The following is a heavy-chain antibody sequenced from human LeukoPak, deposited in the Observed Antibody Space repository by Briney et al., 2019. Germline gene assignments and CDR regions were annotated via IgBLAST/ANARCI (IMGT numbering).Heavy chain of an antibody. V-gene: IGHV1-2*02. CDR2: INANSGGT. D-gene: IGHD6-19*01. Sequence: VASVKVSCKASGYTFTSYGISWVRQAPGQGLEWMGWINANSGGTHYAQKFQGRVTMTRDTSISTAYMELSRLRSDDTAVYYCASGSSLDGSSGWPTHYYWGQGTLVTVSS. CDR1: GYTFTSYG. J-gene: IGHJ4*02. CDR3: ASGSSLDGSSGWPTHYY.